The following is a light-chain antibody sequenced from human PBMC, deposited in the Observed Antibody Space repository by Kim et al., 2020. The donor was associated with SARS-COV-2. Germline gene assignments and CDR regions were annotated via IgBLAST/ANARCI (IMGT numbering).Light chain of an antibody. CDR3: QQTYSASRT. J-gene: IGKJ1*01. CDR1: QDISRY. CDR2: TAS. Sequence: DIQMTQSPSSLSASVGDRVTITCRASQDISRYLNWYQQKPGKAPKLLVYTASSLQSGVPSRFTGSGSETDFTLTISSLQPEDFATYYCQQTYSASRTFGQGTKVDIK. V-gene: IGKV1-39*01.